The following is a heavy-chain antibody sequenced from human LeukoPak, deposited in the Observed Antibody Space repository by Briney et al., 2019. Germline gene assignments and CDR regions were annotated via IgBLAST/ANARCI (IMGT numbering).Heavy chain of an antibody. V-gene: IGHV1-2*02. CDR1: GYTFAGYY. Sequence: GASVEVSCKAPGYTFAGYYMHWVRQAPGQGLEWMGWINPNSGGTNYAQKFQGRVTMTRDTSISTAYMELSRLRSDDTAVYYCARDSASKGSDYGDPYYYYYYMDVWGKGTTVTVSS. J-gene: IGHJ6*03. CDR3: ARDSASKGSDYGDPYYYYYYMDV. D-gene: IGHD4-17*01. CDR2: INPNSGGT.